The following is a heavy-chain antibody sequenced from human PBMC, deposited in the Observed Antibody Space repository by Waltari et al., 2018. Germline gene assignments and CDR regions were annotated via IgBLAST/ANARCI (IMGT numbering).Heavy chain of an antibody. Sequence: EVQLVESGGGLIQPGGSLRLSCAASGFTVSSNYMSWVRQAPGKGLEWVSVSDSGSSTYYADSVKGRFTISRDKSKNTLYIQMNSLRAEDTAVYYCARGLSKVGWYYYYYGMDVWGQGTTVTVSS. V-gene: IGHV3-53*01. CDR2: SDSGSST. D-gene: IGHD6-19*01. CDR1: GFTVSSNY. J-gene: IGHJ6*02. CDR3: ARGLSKVGWYYYYYGMDV.